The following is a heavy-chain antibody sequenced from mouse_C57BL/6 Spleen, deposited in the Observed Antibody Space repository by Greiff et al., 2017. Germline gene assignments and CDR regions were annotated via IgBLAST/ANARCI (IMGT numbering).Heavy chain of an antibody. J-gene: IGHJ3*01. CDR2: ILPGSGST. D-gene: IGHD2-4*01. Sequence: QVQLQQSGAELMKPGASVKLSCKASGYTFTGYWIEWVKQRPGHGLEWIGEILPGSGSTNYNEKFKGKATFTADTSSNTAYMQLSSLTTEDSAIYYCARYGENYDYEGRFAYWGQGTLVTVSA. CDR3: ARYGENYDYEGRFAY. CDR1: GYTFTGYW. V-gene: IGHV1-9*01.